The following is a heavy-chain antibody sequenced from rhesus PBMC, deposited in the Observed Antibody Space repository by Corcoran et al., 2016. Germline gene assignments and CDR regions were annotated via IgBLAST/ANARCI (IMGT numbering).Heavy chain of an antibody. J-gene: IGHJ6*01. CDR2: IYGGSGRT. CDR3: ASAYGLDS. V-gene: IGHV4-147*01. Sequence: QVQLQESGPGLVKPSETLSLTCVVSGGSISSNYWNWIRQPPGKGLEWIGRIYGGSGRTSYHPTLTSRVTISTATSKNQFSLKLSSVTAADTAMYYCASAYGLDSWGQGVVVTVSS. CDR1: GGSISSNY.